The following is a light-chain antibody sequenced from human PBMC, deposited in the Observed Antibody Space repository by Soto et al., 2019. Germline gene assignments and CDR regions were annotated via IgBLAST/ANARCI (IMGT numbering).Light chain of an antibody. CDR1: QSVSSN. Sequence: EIVMTQSPATLSVSPGERATLSCRASQSVSSNLAWYQQKPGQAPRLLIYGASTRATGIPARFSGSGSGTEFTLTISSPQSEDFAVSYCQQYNNWPSTFGQGTKVEIK. CDR3: QQYNNWPST. V-gene: IGKV3-15*01. J-gene: IGKJ1*01. CDR2: GAS.